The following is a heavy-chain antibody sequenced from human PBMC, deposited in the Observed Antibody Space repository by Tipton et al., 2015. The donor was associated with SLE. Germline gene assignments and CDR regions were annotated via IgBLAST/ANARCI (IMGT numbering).Heavy chain of an antibody. V-gene: IGHV5-51*03. J-gene: IGHJ4*02. CDR2: IYPGDSDT. D-gene: IGHD1-1*01. Sequence: QLVQSGAEVKKPGVSLKISCKGSGYSFTSYWIGWMRQMPGKGLEWMGIIYPGDSDTRYSPSFQGQVTISADKSISTAYLQWSSLKASDTTMNYCAGPRARTGTKHYFDYWGQGTLVTVSS. CDR3: AGPRARTGTKHYFDY. CDR1: GYSFTSYW.